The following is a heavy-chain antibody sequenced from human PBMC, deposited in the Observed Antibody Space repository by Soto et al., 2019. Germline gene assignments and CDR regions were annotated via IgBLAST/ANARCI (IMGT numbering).Heavy chain of an antibody. CDR3: ARVSGYDFGRDYYYGMDV. D-gene: IGHD5-12*01. CDR2: IYYSGST. J-gene: IGHJ6*02. V-gene: IGHV4-59*01. CDR1: GGSISSYY. Sequence: SETLSLTCTVSGGSISSYYWSWIRQPPGKGLEWIGYIYYSGSTNYNPSLKSRVTISVDTSKNQFSLKLSSVTAADTAVYYCARVSGYDFGRDYYYGMDVWGQGTTVTVSS.